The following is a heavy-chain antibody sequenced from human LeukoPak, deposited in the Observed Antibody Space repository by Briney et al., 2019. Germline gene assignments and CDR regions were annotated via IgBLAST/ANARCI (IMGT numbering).Heavy chain of an antibody. CDR3: ARGICSGGSCYPYYYYYYMDV. CDR2: IYTSGST. V-gene: IGHV4-61*02. J-gene: IGHJ6*03. D-gene: IGHD2-15*01. Sequence: PSQTLSLTCTVSGGSIRSGSYYWNWIRQPAGKRLEWIGRIYTSGSTTYNPSLKSRLSISVDTSKNQFSLKLSSVTAADTAVYYCARGICSGGSCYPYYYYYYMDVWGKGTTVTVSS. CDR1: GGSIRSGSYY.